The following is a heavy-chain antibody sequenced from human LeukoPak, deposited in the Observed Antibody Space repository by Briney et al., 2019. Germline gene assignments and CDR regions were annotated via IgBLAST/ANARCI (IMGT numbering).Heavy chain of an antibody. V-gene: IGHV3-21*01. CDR2: ISSSSSYI. J-gene: IGHJ4*02. D-gene: IGHD6-6*01. CDR1: GFTFSSYS. Sequence: GGSLRLSCAASGFTFSSYSMNWVRRAAGKGLEWVSSISSSSSYIYYADSVKGRFTISRDNAKNSLYLQMNSLRAEDTAVYYCARDGEYSSSFDYWGQGTLVTVSS. CDR3: ARDGEYSSSFDY.